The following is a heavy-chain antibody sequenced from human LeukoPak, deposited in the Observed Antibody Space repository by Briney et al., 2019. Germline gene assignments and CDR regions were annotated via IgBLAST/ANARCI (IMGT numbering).Heavy chain of an antibody. CDR3: AKGSSAGRPYYFDY. J-gene: IGHJ4*02. Sequence: GGSLRLSCEVSGFTFSSYWVNWVRQAPGKGLEWVANIKQDGSDKYYVDSVKGRFTISRDNAKNSLYLQMNSLRAEDTAMYYCAKGSSAGRPYYFDYWGQGTLVTVSS. D-gene: IGHD3-10*01. CDR2: IKQDGSDK. V-gene: IGHV3-7*03. CDR1: GFTFSSYW.